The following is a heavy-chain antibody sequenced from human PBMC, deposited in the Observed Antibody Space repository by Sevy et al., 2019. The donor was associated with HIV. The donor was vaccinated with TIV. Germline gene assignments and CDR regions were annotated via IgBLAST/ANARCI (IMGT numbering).Heavy chain of an antibody. J-gene: IGHJ5*02. D-gene: IGHD6-13*01. CDR1: GGSISSYY. Sequence: SETLSLTCTVSGGSISSYYWSWIRQPPGKGLEWIGYIYYSGSTNYNPSLKSRVTISVDTSKNQFSLKLSSVTAADTAVYYCAGENKAAAGWAVGWFDPWGQGTLVTVSS. V-gene: IGHV4-59*01. CDR2: IYYSGST. CDR3: AGENKAAAGWAVGWFDP.